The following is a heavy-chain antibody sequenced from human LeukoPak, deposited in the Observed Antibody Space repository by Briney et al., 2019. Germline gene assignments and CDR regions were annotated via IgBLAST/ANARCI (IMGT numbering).Heavy chain of an antibody. CDR3: ARGPYDILTGYYGYYFDY. J-gene: IGHJ4*02. CDR1: GFTFSSYW. V-gene: IGHV3-74*01. CDR2: INSDGSST. D-gene: IGHD3-9*01. Sequence: PGGSLRLSCVASGFTFSSYWMHWVRQAPGKGLVWVSRINSDGSSTSYADSVKGRFTISRDNAKNTLYLQMNSLRAEDTAVYYCARGPYDILTGYYGYYFDYWGQGTLVTVSS.